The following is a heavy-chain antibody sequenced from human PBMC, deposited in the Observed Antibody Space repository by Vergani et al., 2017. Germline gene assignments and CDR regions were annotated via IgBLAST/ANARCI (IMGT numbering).Heavy chain of an antibody. CDR1: GGTFSSYA. CDR3: ARDRKGVGPVYGMDV. J-gene: IGHJ6*02. Sequence: QVQLVQSVAEVKKPGSSVKVSCKASGGTFSSYAISWVRQAPGQGLEWMGRIIPIFGTANYAQKFQGRVTITADESTSTAYMELSSLRSEDTAVYYCARDRKGVGPVYGMDVWGQGTTVTVSS. V-gene: IGHV1-69*13. CDR2: IIPIFGTA. D-gene: IGHD3-3*01.